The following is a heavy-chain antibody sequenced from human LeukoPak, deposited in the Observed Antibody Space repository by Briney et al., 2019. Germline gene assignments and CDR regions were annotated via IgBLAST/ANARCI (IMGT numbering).Heavy chain of an antibody. CDR2: INPNSGGT. J-gene: IGHJ5*02. Sequence: ASVKVSCKASGYTFTGYYMHWVRQAPGQGLEWMGWINPNSGGTNYAQKFQGRVTMTRDTSISTAYMELSRLRSGDTAVYYCARGSVGLAASPIDPWGQGTLVTVSS. CDR1: GYTFTGYY. V-gene: IGHV1-2*02. D-gene: IGHD6-13*01. CDR3: ARGSVGLAASPIDP.